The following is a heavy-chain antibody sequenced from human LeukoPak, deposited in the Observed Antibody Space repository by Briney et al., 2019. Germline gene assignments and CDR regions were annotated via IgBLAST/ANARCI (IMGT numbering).Heavy chain of an antibody. D-gene: IGHD3-22*01. Sequence: GSLRLSCAASGFTFSSYSMNWVRQAPGKGLEWIGSKYYSGDTYYSPSLKSRVTISVDTSRNKFALKLNSVTAADTAVYYCARVGIVASDPLDYFDYWGQGTLVTVSS. CDR3: ARVGIVASDPLDYFDY. CDR2: KYYSGDT. J-gene: IGHJ4*02. V-gene: IGHV4-39*06. CDR1: GFTFSSYS.